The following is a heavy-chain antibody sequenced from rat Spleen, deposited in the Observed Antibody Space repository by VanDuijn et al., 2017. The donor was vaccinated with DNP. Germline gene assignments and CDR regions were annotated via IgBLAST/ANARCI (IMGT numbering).Heavy chain of an antibody. D-gene: IGHD1-4*01. Sequence: EVQLVESGGGLVQPGRSLKLSCAASGFTFSDYNMAWVRQAPKKGLEWVATIFYDGGSTYFGDSVKGRFTISRDNAKSTLYLQMNSLRSEDMATYYCARHVLPLRVWDYWGQGVMVTVSS. CDR3: ARHVLPLRVWDY. V-gene: IGHV5S10*01. CDR1: GFTFSDYN. CDR2: IFYDGGST. J-gene: IGHJ2*01.